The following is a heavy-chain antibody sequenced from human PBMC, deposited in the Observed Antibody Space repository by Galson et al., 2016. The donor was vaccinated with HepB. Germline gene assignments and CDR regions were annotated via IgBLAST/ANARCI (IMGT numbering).Heavy chain of an antibody. Sequence: QSGAEVKKPGESLKISCKASGYSFMYYWIGWVRQMPGKGLEWMGIIYPADSDTRYSPSFQGQVTISADQSISTAYLQWSSLKASDTAMYYCARRDPRGGSAYQFDYWGQGTLVTVSS. J-gene: IGHJ4*02. D-gene: IGHD1-26*01. CDR1: GYSFMYYW. CDR3: ARRDPRGGSAYQFDY. CDR2: IYPADSDT. V-gene: IGHV5-51*01.